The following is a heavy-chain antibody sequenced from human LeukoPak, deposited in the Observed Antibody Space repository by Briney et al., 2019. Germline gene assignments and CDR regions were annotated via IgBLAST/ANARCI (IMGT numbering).Heavy chain of an antibody. CDR3: ARGRRTIFGVVIGFDFDY. D-gene: IGHD3-3*01. CDR2: INHSGST. Sequence: PSETLSLTCAVYGGSFSGYYWSWIRQPPGKGLEWLGEINHSGSTNYNPSLKSRVTISVDTSKNQFSLKLSSVTAADTAVYYCARGRRTIFGVVIGFDFDYWGQGTLVTVSS. V-gene: IGHV4-34*01. CDR1: GGSFSGYY. J-gene: IGHJ4*02.